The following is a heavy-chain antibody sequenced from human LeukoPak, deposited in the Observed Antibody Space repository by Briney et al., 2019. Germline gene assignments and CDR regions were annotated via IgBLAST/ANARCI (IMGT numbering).Heavy chain of an antibody. V-gene: IGHV3-30*18. D-gene: IGHD3-16*01. CDR2: ISHDGSNT. J-gene: IGHJ4*02. Sequence: GGSLRLSCAASGFAFNSYGMHWVRQAPGKGLEWLAIISHDGSNTYYAYSVKGLITISRDNSKNTLYLQMNSLRAEDTAVYYCAKVRWGSDNALDSWGQGTLVTASS. CDR3: AKVRWGSDNALDS. CDR1: GFAFNSYG.